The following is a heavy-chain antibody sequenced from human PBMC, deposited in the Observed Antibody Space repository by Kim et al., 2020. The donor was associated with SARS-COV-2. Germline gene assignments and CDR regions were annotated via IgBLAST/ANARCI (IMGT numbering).Heavy chain of an antibody. D-gene: IGHD3-9*01. Sequence: GGSLRLSCAASGFTFSSYAMSWVRQAPGKGLEWVSAISGSGGSTYYADSVKGRFTISRDNSKNTLYLQMNSLRAEDTAVYYCAKDFRSTMTGRTYYYGMDVWGQGTTVTVSS. CDR2: ISGSGGST. J-gene: IGHJ6*02. CDR3: AKDFRSTMTGRTYYYGMDV. V-gene: IGHV3-23*01. CDR1: GFTFSSYA.